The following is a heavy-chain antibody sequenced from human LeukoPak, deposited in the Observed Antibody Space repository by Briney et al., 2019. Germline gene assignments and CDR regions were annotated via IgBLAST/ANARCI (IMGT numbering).Heavy chain of an antibody. D-gene: IGHD1-26*01. J-gene: IGHJ6*03. V-gene: IGHV4-30-4*07. CDR2: VYYSGSS. Sequence: SETLSLTCTVSGGSITNGSYSWTWIRQSPGKGLEWIGYVYYSGSSYSNPSLKSRVTMSVDTSKNQFSLKLSSVTAADTAVYYCARGVTRVGAYYMDVWGKGTTVTVSS. CDR3: ARGVTRVGAYYMDV. CDR1: GGSITNGSYS.